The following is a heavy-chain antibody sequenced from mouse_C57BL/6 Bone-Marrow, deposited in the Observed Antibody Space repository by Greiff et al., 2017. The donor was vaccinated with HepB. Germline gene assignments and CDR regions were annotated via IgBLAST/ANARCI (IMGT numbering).Heavy chain of an antibody. CDR2: IYPGSGST. Sequence: QVQLQQPGAELVKPGASVKMSCKASGYTFTSYWITWVKQRPGQGLEWIGDIYPGSGSTNYNEKFKSKATLTVDKSSSTAYMQLSSLTSEDSAVYYCARIYYDYVGYWGQGTTLTVSS. D-gene: IGHD2-4*01. J-gene: IGHJ2*01. CDR1: GYTFTSYW. V-gene: IGHV1-55*01. CDR3: ARIYYDYVGY.